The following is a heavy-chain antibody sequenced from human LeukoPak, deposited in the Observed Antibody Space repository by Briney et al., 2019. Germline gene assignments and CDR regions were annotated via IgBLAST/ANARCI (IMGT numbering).Heavy chain of an antibody. CDR1: GGSISSGSYY. V-gene: IGHV4-61*02. D-gene: IGHD2-2*01. CDR3: ARDRAYCSSTSCYEGG. CDR2: IYTSGST. Sequence: SQTLSLTCTVSGGSISSGSYYWSWMRQPAGKGLEWIGRIYTSGSTNYNPSLKSRVTISVDTSKNQFSLKLSSVTAADTAVYYCARDRAYCSSTSCYEGGWGQGTLVTVSS. J-gene: IGHJ4*02.